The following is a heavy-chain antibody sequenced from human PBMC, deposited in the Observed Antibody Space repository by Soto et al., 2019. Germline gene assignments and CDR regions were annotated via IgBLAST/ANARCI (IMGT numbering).Heavy chain of an antibody. V-gene: IGHV1-69*01. Sequence: QVQLVQSGAEVKKPGSSVKVSCKASGGTFSSYAISWVRQAPGQGLEWMGGIIPIFGTANYAQKFQGRVTITAEESTSTAYMELSSLRSEDTAVYYCARVRGAYCSGGSCYNPDWFDPWGQGTLVTVSS. CDR3: ARVRGAYCSGGSCYNPDWFDP. J-gene: IGHJ5*02. D-gene: IGHD2-15*01. CDR2: IIPIFGTA. CDR1: GGTFSSYA.